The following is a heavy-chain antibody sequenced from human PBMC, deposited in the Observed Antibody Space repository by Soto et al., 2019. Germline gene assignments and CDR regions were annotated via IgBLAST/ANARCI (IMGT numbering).Heavy chain of an antibody. CDR3: ARFEDYGDYYFDY. Sequence: SETLSLTCAVSGGSISSGGYSWSWIRQPPGKGLEWIGYIYHSGSTYYNPSLKSRVTISVDRSKNQFSLKLSSVTAADTAVYYCARFEDYGDYYFDYWGQGTLVTVS. CDR1: GGSISSGGYS. V-gene: IGHV4-30-2*01. D-gene: IGHD4-17*01. CDR2: IYHSGST. J-gene: IGHJ4*02.